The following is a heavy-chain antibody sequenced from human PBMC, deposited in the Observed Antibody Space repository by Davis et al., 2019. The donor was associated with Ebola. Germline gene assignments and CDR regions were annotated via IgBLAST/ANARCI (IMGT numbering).Heavy chain of an antibody. D-gene: IGHD6-13*01. CDR3: ASDSSSSWHNWFDP. CDR2: IYYSGST. J-gene: IGHJ5*02. V-gene: IGHV4-30-4*01. Sequence: PSETLSLTCTVSGGSISSGDYYWSWIRQPPGKGLEWIGYIYYSGSTYYNPSLKSRVTISVDTSKNQFSLKLSSVTAADTAVYYCASDSSSSWHNWFDPWGQGTLVTVSS. CDR1: GGSISSGDYY.